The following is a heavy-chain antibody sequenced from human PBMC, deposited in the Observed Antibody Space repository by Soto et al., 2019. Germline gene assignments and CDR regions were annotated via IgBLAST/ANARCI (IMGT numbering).Heavy chain of an antibody. D-gene: IGHD3-16*01. V-gene: IGHV3-23*01. CDR1: GFKFSNYA. J-gene: IGHJ4*02. CDR2: ISATGGGT. Sequence: GALRLSCAASGFKFSNYAMSWVRQAPGKGLEWVSLISATGGGTYYADSVKGRFTISRDNSHNTLYLQVHSLTAEDTAVYYCAKDRRAGGNSAFYFDFWGQGAQVTVSS. CDR3: AKDRRAGGNSAFYFDF.